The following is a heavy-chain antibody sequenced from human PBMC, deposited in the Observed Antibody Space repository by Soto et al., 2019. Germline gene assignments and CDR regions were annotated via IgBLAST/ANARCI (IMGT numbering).Heavy chain of an antibody. V-gene: IGHV4-39*01. CDR3: ARRNIGVVTAIRGAPNFDY. CDR1: GGSISSSSYY. Sequence: SETLSLTCTVSGGSISSSSYYWGWIRQPPGKGLEWIGSIYYSGSTYYNPSLKSRVTISVDTSKNQFSLKLSSVTAADTAVYYCARRNIGVVTAIRGAPNFDYWGQGTLVTVSS. J-gene: IGHJ4*02. D-gene: IGHD2-21*02. CDR2: IYYSGST.